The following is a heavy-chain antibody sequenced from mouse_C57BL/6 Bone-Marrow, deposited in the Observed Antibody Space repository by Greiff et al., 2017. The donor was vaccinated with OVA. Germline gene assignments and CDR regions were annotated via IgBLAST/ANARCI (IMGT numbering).Heavy chain of an antibody. CDR2: IDPENGDT. D-gene: IGHD1-1*01. J-gene: IGHJ2*01. V-gene: IGHV14-4*01. Sequence: VQLKESGAELVRPGASVKLSCTASGFNIKDDYMHWVKQRPEQGLEWIGWIDPENGDTEYASKFQGKATITADTSSNTAYLQLSSLTSEDTAVYYCTGITTVVATYYFDYWGQGTTLTVSS. CDR3: TGITTVVATYYFDY. CDR1: GFNIKDDY.